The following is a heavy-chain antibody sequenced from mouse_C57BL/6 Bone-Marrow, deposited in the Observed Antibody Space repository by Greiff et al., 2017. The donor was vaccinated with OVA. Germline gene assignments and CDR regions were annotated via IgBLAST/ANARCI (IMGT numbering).Heavy chain of an antibody. J-gene: IGHJ3*01. CDR1: GFTFSDYG. Sequence: EVQLQQSGGGLVKPGGSLKLSCAASGFTFSDYGMHWVRQAPEKGLEWVAYISSGSSTIYYADTVKGRFTISRDNAKNTLFLQMTSLRSEETAMYYCARPGTLAWFAYWGQGTLVTVSA. CDR3: ARPGTLAWFAY. D-gene: IGHD4-1*01. CDR2: ISSGSSTI. V-gene: IGHV5-17*01.